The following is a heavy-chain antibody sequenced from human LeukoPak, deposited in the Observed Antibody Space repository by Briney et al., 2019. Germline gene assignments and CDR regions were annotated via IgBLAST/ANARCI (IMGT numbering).Heavy chain of an antibody. D-gene: IGHD4-17*01. V-gene: IGHV4-39*01. J-gene: IGHJ3*02. CDR1: GGSISSSSYY. CDR3: ARLAPVTAVTRDAFDI. Sequence: SETLSLTCTVSGGSISSSSYYWGWIRQPPGKGLEWIGSIYYSGSTYYNPSLKSRVTISVDTSKNQFSLTLSSVTAADTAVYYCARLAPVTAVTRDAFDIWGQGTMVTVSS. CDR2: IYYSGST.